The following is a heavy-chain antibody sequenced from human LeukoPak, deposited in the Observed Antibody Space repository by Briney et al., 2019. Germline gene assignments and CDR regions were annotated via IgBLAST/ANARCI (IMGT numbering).Heavy chain of an antibody. CDR3: AKASGGYSGYDASGTLLGYFDY. CDR1: GFTVDSNY. V-gene: IGHV3-23*01. Sequence: GGSLRLSCAASGFTVDSNYLSWVRQAPGKGLEWVSAISGSGSSTYYADSVKGRFTISRDNSKNTLYLQMNSLRAEDTAVYYCAKASGGYSGYDASGTLLGYFDYWGQGTLVTVSS. D-gene: IGHD5-12*01. J-gene: IGHJ4*02. CDR2: ISGSGSST.